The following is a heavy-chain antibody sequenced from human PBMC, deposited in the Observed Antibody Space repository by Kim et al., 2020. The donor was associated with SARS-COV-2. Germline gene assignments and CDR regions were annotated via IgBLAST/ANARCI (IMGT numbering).Heavy chain of an antibody. CDR3: ATSLDV. CDR2: IKGSDGGST. Sequence: GGSLRLSCSASGFTFGRHDMNWVRQSSGKGLEWVSTIKGSDGGSTYYADSVKGRFTISRDSSKTTLSLQMNGLRAEDTAVYYCATSLDVWGQGTTVTVSS. J-gene: IGHJ6*02. CDR1: GFTFGRHD. V-gene: IGHV3-23*01.